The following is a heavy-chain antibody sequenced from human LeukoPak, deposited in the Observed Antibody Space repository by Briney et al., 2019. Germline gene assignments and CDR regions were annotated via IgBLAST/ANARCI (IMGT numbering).Heavy chain of an antibody. V-gene: IGHV3-23*01. CDR2: ISGSGGST. D-gene: IGHD6-6*01. CDR3: AKVGTYSSYGEYFDY. J-gene: IGHJ4*02. Sequence: GGSLRLSCAASGFTFSSYAMGWVRQAPGKGLEWVSAISGSGGSTYYADSVKGRFTISRDNSKNTLYLQMNSLRAEDTAVYYCAKVGTYSSYGEYFDYWGQGTLVTVSS. CDR1: GFTFSSYA.